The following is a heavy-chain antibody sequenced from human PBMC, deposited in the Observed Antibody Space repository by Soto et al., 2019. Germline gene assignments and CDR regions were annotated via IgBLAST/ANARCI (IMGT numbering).Heavy chain of an antibody. CDR3: AKGPTGDYHNGAYFDY. CDR2: ISGSGGST. V-gene: IGHV3-23*01. CDR1: GFTFSSYA. Sequence: PGGSLRLSCAASGFTFSSYAMSWVRQAPGKGLEWVSAISGSGGSTYYADSVKGRFTISRDNSKNTLYLQMNSLRAEDTAVYYCAKGPTGDYHNGAYFDYWGQGTLVTVSS. J-gene: IGHJ4*02. D-gene: IGHD4-17*01.